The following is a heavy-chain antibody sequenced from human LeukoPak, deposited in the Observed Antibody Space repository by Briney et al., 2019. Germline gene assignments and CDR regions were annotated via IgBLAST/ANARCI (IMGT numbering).Heavy chain of an antibody. Sequence: ASVKVSCKASGYSFTDFHVHWVRQAPGQGLEWVGIINPTSGATTYAQKFQGRVTMTGDMSTSTVYMEPSGLGSEDTAVYYCAREVSWTTVTTRHYFYYYMDVWGKGTTVTVSS. CDR3: AREVSWTTVTTRHYFYYYMDV. CDR2: INPTSGAT. CDR1: GYSFTDFH. V-gene: IGHV1-46*01. J-gene: IGHJ6*03. D-gene: IGHD4-11*01.